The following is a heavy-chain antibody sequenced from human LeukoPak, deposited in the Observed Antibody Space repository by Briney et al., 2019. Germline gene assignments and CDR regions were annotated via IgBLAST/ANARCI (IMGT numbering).Heavy chain of an antibody. Sequence: PGGSLRLSCAASGFPFSGAAIHWVRQASGKGLEWVCRIRSKSNSCSTAYAASVNGSFTVSRDDSKNMEYMHMNSLKTEDTAVYYCTRDGGFDDYWGQGTLVTVSS. CDR3: TRDGGFDDY. J-gene: IGHJ4*02. CDR2: IRSKSNSCST. V-gene: IGHV3-73*01. CDR1: GFPFSGAA. D-gene: IGHD5-24*01.